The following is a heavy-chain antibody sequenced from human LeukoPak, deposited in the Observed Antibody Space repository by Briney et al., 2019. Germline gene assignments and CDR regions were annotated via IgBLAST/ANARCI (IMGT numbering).Heavy chain of an antibody. CDR1: GFTFSSYA. V-gene: IGHV3-23*01. CDR2: ISGSSGST. Sequence: GGSLRLSCAASGFTFSSYAMSWVRQAPGKGLEWVSAISGSSGSTYYADSVKGRFTISRDNSKNTLYLQMNSLRAEDTAVYYCAKDTARALYSSGWDYFQHWGQGTLVTVSS. J-gene: IGHJ1*01. D-gene: IGHD6-19*01. CDR3: AKDTARALYSSGWDYFQH.